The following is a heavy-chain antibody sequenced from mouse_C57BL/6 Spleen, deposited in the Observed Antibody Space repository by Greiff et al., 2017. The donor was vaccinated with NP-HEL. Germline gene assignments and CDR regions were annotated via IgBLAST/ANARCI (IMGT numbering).Heavy chain of an antibody. CDR3: ARSYYSNWPFAY. J-gene: IGHJ3*01. D-gene: IGHD2-5*01. V-gene: IGHV1-66*01. CDR2: IYPGSGNT. Sequence: QVQLQQSGPELVKPGASVKISCKASGYSFTSYYIHWVKQRPGQGLEWIGWIYPGSGNTKYNEKFKGKATLTADTSSSTAYMQLSSLTSEDSAVYYCARSYYSNWPFAYWGQGTLVTVSA. CDR1: GYSFTSYY.